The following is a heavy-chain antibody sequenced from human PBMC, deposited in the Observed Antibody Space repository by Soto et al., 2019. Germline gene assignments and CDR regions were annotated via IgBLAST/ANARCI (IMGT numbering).Heavy chain of an antibody. Sequence: SRTPSITCAVSGGSISRGNYFCGWIRQPPGKGLEWIGSMYYSGSTYYNPSLKSRVTISVDTSKNQFSLKLSSVTAAVTAMYYCARHGERKIRSLTWFDPWGQGTRVTVS. D-gene: IGHD4-17*01. CDR3: ARHGERKIRSLTWFDP. CDR1: GGSISRGNYF. V-gene: IGHV4-39*01. J-gene: IGHJ5*02. CDR2: MYYSGST.